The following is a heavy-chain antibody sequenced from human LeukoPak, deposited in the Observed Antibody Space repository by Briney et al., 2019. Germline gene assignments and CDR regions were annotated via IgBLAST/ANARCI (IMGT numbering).Heavy chain of an antibody. Sequence: QPGGSLRLSCAASGITLGSYWMSWVRQAPGKGLEWVATIKQDGSQKEYVDSVKGRFTISRDNAKNSLYLQMNSLRPEDTAVYYCARDPTVTNFHDAFDIWGQGTMVTVSS. D-gene: IGHD4-17*01. CDR2: IKQDGSQK. CDR1: GITLGSYW. V-gene: IGHV3-7*05. J-gene: IGHJ3*02. CDR3: ARDPTVTNFHDAFDI.